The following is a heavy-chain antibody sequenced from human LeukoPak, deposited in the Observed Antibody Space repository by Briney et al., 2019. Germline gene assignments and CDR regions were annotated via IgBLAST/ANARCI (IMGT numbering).Heavy chain of an antibody. D-gene: IGHD1-26*01. Sequence: SETLSLTCAVYGGSFSGDYWSWIRQPPGKGLEWIGYIYYSGSTNYNPSLKSRVTISVDTSKNRFSLKLSSVTAADTAVYYCATLAQAAGSYSLDYWGQGTLVTVSS. CDR2: IYYSGST. V-gene: IGHV4-59*01. CDR1: GGSFSGDY. J-gene: IGHJ4*02. CDR3: ATLAQAAGSYSLDY.